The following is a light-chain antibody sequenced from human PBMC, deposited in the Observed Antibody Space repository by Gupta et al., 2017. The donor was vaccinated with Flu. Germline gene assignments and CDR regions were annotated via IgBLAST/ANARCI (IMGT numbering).Light chain of an antibody. Sequence: EIVLRQSPGTLSLSPGERATLSCRASQSVSRSFLAWYQHKPAQAPRLLIYHASSRATGIPDRFSGSGSGTDFTLTISRVEPEDFAVYYCQQYDKAPGTFGQGTRLEIK. CDR1: QSVSRSF. V-gene: IGKV3-20*01. CDR3: QQYDKAPGT. CDR2: HAS. J-gene: IGKJ5*01.